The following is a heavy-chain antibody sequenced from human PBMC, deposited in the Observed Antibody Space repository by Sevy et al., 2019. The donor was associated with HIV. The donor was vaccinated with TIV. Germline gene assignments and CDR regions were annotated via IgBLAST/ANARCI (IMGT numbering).Heavy chain of an antibody. CDR3: VKEETAPYFDC. CDR2: LNGDRT. D-gene: IGHD2-21*02. J-gene: IGHJ4*02. CDR1: GFTFSTYA. Sequence: RGSLRLSCAASGFTFSTYAVSWVRQAPGKGLEGVAALNGDRTYYAGSVKGRFTISRDNPKNTVYLQVNSLRVEDTALDYCVKEETAPYFDCWGQGTLVIVSS. V-gene: IGHV3-23*01.